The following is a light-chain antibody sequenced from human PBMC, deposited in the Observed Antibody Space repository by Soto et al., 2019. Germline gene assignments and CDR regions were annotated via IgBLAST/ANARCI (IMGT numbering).Light chain of an antibody. CDR1: QSVSGW. Sequence: DIQMTQSPSTLSASVGDRVAITCRASQSVSGWLAWYQQKPGKVPKLLIYQASTLEEGVPSRVSGSRSVTQFALTISGLQPDDAATWCCQHSNVYAYIFCPGTNLQI. CDR3: QHSNVYAYI. V-gene: IGKV1-5*03. J-gene: IGKJ2*01. CDR2: QAS.